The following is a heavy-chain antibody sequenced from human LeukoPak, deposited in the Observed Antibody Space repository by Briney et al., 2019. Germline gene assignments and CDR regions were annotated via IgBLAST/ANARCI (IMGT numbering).Heavy chain of an antibody. Sequence: PGGSLRLSCAASGFTFSSYSMNWVRQAPGEGLEWVSSIDSSSSYMYYADSVKGRFTISRDNAQNSLYLQMNSLRAEDTAVYYCARPPASLPGVTMAGDWGQEPWSPSPQ. D-gene: IGHD3-10*01. CDR1: GFTFSSYS. J-gene: IGHJ4*02. CDR3: ARPPASLPGVTMAGD. V-gene: IGHV3-21*06. CDR2: IDSSSSYM.